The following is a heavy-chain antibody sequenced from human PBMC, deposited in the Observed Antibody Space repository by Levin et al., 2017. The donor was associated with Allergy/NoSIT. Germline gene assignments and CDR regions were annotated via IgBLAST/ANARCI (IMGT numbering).Heavy chain of an antibody. CDR2: ISNTGSTI. CDR1: GFTFSDYY. CDR3: ARVTAPTMLVRGPRARVYYGMDV. Sequence: GESLKISCAASGFTFSDYYMSWIRQAPGKGLEWVSYISNTGSTIYYADSVKGRFTISRDNAKNSLYLQMNSLRAEDTAVYYCARVTAPTMLVRGPRARVYYGMDVWGQGTTVTVSS. J-gene: IGHJ6*02. D-gene: IGHD3-10*01. V-gene: IGHV3-11*01.